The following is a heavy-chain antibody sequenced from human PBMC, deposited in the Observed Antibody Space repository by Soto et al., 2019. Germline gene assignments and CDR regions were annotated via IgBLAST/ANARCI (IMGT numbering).Heavy chain of an antibody. CDR2: VRNSSSTI. J-gene: IGHJ2*01. CDR3: TRSSGTYRYFDL. Sequence: SGFTFCSYSMNWIRPAPGKVLEWVSSVRNSSSTIFYADSVKGRFTISRDNSQNSLYLQMNSLKTEDTAVYYCTRSSGTYRYFDLWGRGTLVTVSS. CDR1: GFTFCSYS. D-gene: IGHD1-26*01. V-gene: IGHV3-48*01.